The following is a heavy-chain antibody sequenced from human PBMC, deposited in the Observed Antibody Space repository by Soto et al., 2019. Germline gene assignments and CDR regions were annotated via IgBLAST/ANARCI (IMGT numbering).Heavy chain of an antibody. D-gene: IGHD1-26*01. Sequence: QVQLVESGGGVVQPGRSLRLSCAASGFTFSHYAMHWVRQAPGKGLEWVALMSYDGSNEYYADSVTGRFTISRDNSKNTLYLPMTSLRAEDTAVYYCANDGSHTFDYWGQGTLVTVSS. CDR2: MSYDGSNE. J-gene: IGHJ4*02. V-gene: IGHV3-30*18. CDR3: ANDGSHTFDY. CDR1: GFTFSHYA.